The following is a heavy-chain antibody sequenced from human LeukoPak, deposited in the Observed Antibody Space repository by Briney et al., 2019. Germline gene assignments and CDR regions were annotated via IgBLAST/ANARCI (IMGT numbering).Heavy chain of an antibody. V-gene: IGHV3-7*05. D-gene: IGHD3-16*01. Sequence: GGSLRLSCVVSGFTFNNYWMSWVRQAPGKGLEWVANINQDGSVKYYLDSVKGRFTISRDNAKNSLYLQMNSLRAEDTAVYYCARGGGRHVEYWGQGNLVTVSS. CDR1: GFTFNNYW. J-gene: IGHJ4*02. CDR3: ARGGGRHVEY. CDR2: INQDGSVK.